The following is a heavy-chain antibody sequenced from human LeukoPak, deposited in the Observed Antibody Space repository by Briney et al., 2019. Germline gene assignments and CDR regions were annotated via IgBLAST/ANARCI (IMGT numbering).Heavy chain of an antibody. J-gene: IGHJ4*02. CDR3: ARGIEFGYSSSWEVDY. V-gene: IGHV1-2*02. Sequence: ASVKVSCKASGYTFTGYYMHWVRQAPGQGLEWMGWINPNSGGTNYAQKFQGRVTMTRDTSISTAYMELSRLRSDGTAVYYCARGIEFGYSSSWEVDYWGQGTLVTVSS. CDR2: INPNSGGT. CDR1: GYTFTGYY. D-gene: IGHD6-13*01.